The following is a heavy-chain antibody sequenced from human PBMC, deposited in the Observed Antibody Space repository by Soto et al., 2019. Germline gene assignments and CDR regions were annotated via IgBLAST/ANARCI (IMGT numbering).Heavy chain of an antibody. V-gene: IGHV3-48*03. CDR1: GFTFSSYE. CDR2: ISSSGSTI. D-gene: IGHD1-26*01. Sequence: PVGSLRLSCAASGFTFSSYEMNWVRQAPGKGLEWVSYISSSGSTIYYADSVKGRFTISRDNAKNSLYLQMNSLRAEDTAVYYCARDVGATAAFDIWGQGTMVTVSS. J-gene: IGHJ3*02. CDR3: ARDVGATAAFDI.